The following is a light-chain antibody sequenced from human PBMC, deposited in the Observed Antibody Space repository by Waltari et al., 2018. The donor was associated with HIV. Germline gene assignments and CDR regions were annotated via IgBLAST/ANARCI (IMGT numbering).Light chain of an antibody. CDR1: QDISGS. J-gene: IGKJ4*01. V-gene: IGKV1-16*02. Sequence: DIQMTQSPSSLSASVGDRVNITCRASQDISGSLTWFQQKPGKAPKPLIYPASTLQSGVPSKFSGSASGTDFTLTISSLQPDDFATYYCQQYKSYPFTFGGGTKVEI. CDR2: PAS. CDR3: QQYKSYPFT.